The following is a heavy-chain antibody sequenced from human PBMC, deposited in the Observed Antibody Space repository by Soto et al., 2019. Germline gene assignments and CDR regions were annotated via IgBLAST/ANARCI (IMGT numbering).Heavy chain of an antibody. D-gene: IGHD2-2*01. CDR1: GFTFSNYG. J-gene: IGHJ6*02. CDR3: AKDSFCTSPSCFPSIYHYGMDV. Sequence: WGSLRLSCTASGFTFSNYGMHWVRLAPGKGLEWVAAVSYDGRNKYYGDSVKGRFTISRDNSKKTLYVQMNSLRVEDTAVYYCAKDSFCTSPSCFPSIYHYGMDVWGRGTTVTVSS. V-gene: IGHV3-30*18. CDR2: VSYDGRNK.